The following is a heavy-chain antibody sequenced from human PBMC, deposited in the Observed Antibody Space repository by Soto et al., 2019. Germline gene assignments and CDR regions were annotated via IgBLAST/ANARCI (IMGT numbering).Heavy chain of an antibody. CDR2: ISYDSDTI. CDR1: GFTFGTYS. J-gene: IGHJ6*02. Sequence: AGSLRLSCAGSGFTFGTYSMNCVRQAAWKGLEWIAYISYDSDTIQYADSVKGRFTISRDNAKNSLYLQMNSLRDEDTAVYYCARLYYDYVWGQGTTVTVSS. CDR3: ARLYYDYV. V-gene: IGHV3-48*02. D-gene: IGHD3-3*01.